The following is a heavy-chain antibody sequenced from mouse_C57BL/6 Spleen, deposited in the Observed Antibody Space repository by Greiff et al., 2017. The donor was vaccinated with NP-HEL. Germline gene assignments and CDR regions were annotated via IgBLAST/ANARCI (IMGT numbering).Heavy chain of an antibody. CDR3: ARSKLNYYAMDY. CDR2: ISDGGSYT. V-gene: IGHV5-4*01. J-gene: IGHJ4*01. CDR1: GFTFSSYA. D-gene: IGHD4-1*01. Sequence: EVQGVESGGGLVKPGGSLKLSCAASGFTFSSYAMSWVRQTPEKRLEWVATISDGGSYTYYPDNVKGRFTISRDNAKNNLYLQMSHLKSEDTAMYYCARSKLNYYAMDYWGQGTSVTVSS.